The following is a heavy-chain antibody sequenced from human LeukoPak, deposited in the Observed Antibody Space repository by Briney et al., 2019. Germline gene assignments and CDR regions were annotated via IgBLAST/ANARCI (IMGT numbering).Heavy chain of an antibody. CDR2: ISRGGVIS. CDR1: GFTYSDYA. V-gene: IGHV3-23*01. D-gene: IGHD7-27*01. CDR3: VSRAGSPWGPFDD. Sequence: GGSLRLXCAASGFTYSDYAINWVRRAPGKGLESVSTISRGGVISYYADSVKGRFTISRDNSNNTLYLHMNSLRAEDTAVYYCVSRAGSPWGPFDDWGQGTLVTVSS. J-gene: IGHJ4*02.